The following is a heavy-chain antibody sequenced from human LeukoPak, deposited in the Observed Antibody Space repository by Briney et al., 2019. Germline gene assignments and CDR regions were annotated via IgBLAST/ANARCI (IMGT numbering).Heavy chain of an antibody. D-gene: IGHD3-10*01. Sequence: GGSLRLSCAVSGFTFSSYEMNWVRQAPGKGLEWVSYISSSGSTIYYADSVKRRFTISRDNAKNSLYLQMNSLRAEDTAVYYCAREYYYGSGSYWYYGMDVWGQGTTVTVSS. V-gene: IGHV3-48*03. CDR2: ISSSGSTI. J-gene: IGHJ6*02. CDR1: GFTFSSYE. CDR3: AREYYYGSGSYWYYGMDV.